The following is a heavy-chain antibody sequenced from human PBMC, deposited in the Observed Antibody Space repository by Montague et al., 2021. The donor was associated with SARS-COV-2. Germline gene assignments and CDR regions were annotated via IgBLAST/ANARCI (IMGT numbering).Heavy chain of an antibody. V-gene: IGHV4-34*01. Sequence: SETLSLTCAVYGGSFSVYYWSWLRQSHSSGLKWIAEINHSGTASYNPSLKSQVSISVDTSKNQFTLKLTSVTAADTAMYYCAKEREVVRAARTLVAFDLWGQGTMVTVSS. CDR2: INHSGTA. D-gene: IGHD2-2*01. J-gene: IGHJ3*01. CDR1: GGSFSVYY. CDR3: AKEREVVRAARTLVAFDL.